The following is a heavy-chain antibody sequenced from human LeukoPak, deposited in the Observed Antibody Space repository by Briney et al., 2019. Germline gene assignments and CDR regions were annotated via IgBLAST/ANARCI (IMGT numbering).Heavy chain of an antibody. CDR3: ARAPGSYGDYPFDS. V-gene: IGHV4-59*01. D-gene: IGHD4-17*01. CDR2: IYYSGST. Sequence: SETLSLTCTGSGGSISSYYWSWIRQPPGKGLEWIGYIYYSGSTNYNPSLKSRVTISVDTSKNQYSLKLSSVSAADTAVYYCARAPGSYGDYPFDSWGQGTLVTVSS. J-gene: IGHJ4*02. CDR1: GGSISSYY.